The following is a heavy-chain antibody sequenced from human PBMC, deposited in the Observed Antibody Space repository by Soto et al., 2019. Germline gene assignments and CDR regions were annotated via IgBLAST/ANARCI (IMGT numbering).Heavy chain of an antibody. V-gene: IGHV3-23*01. J-gene: IGHJ3*02. D-gene: IGHD3-16*02. CDR1: GLTFSSYA. Sequence: EVQLLESGGGLVQAGGSLRLSCEASGLTFSSYAMNWVRQAPGKGLEWVSSISGSGGTTYYTDSVRGRFTISRDNAKNTLYLQMNSLRAADTAVYYCAKSHRITCGGLIGIDAFDIWGQGTMVTVAS. CDR3: AKSHRITCGGLIGIDAFDI. CDR2: ISGSGGTT.